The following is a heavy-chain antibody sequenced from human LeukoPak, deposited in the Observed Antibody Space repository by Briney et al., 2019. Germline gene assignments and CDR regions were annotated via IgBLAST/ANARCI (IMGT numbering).Heavy chain of an antibody. D-gene: IGHD2-15*01. V-gene: IGHV3-23*01. CDR3: AKTTTGYSSGRYPAWPIDY. CDR2: IFGSGGSA. CDR1: GFTFGSYA. Sequence: PGGSLRLSCAASGFTFGSYAMYWVRQAPGKGLEWVSGIFGSGGSAHYADSVKGRFTISRDNSKSTVYLQMDSLRAEDTATYYCAKTTTGYSSGRYPAWPIDYWGQGTLVTVSS. J-gene: IGHJ4*02.